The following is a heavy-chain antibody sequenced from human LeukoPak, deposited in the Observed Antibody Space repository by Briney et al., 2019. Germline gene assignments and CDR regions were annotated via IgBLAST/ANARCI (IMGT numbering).Heavy chain of an antibody. J-gene: IGHJ4*02. CDR1: GFTFSSYG. D-gene: IGHD3-16*01. V-gene: IGHV3-48*01. CDR2: ISSSSSTI. Sequence: GRSLRLSCAASGFTFSSYGMHWVRQAPGKGLEWVSYISSSSSTIYYADSVKGRFTISRDNSKNTLYLQMNSLRAEDTAVYYCAREGGDWGQGTLVTVSS. CDR3: AREGGD.